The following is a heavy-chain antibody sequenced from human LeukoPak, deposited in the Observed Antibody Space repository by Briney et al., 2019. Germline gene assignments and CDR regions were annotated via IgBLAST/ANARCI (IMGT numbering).Heavy chain of an antibody. CDR1: GFTFSSYG. CDR3: ARDVNRHGPGLLIPGYNWFDP. V-gene: IGHV3-30*03. D-gene: IGHD1-14*01. Sequence: GGSLRLSCAASGFTFSSYGMHWVRQAPGKGLEWVAVISYDGSNKYYADSVKGRFTISRDNSKNTLYLQMNSLRAEDTAVYYCARDVNRHGPGLLIPGYNWFDPWGQGTLVTVSS. J-gene: IGHJ5*02. CDR2: ISYDGSNK.